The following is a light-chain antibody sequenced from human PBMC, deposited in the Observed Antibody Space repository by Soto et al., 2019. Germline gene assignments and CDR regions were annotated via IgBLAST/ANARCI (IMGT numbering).Light chain of an antibody. CDR2: DVN. V-gene: IGLV2-14*03. Sequence: QSALTQPASVSGSPGQSITISCTGTSSDVGGYSFVSWYQQLPGKAPKLVIYDVNNRSSGVSNRFSGSKSGNTASLTISGLQTEDEADYYCNSYTSSSTYVFGTGTKVTVL. CDR3: NSYTSSSTYV. CDR1: SSDVGGYSF. J-gene: IGLJ1*01.